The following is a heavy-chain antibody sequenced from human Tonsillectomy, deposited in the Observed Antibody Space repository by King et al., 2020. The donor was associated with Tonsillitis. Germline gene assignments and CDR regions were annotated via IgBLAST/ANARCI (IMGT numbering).Heavy chain of an antibody. CDR1: GGTFNNYA. V-gene: IGHV1-69*18. J-gene: IGHJ3*01. CDR2: FTPVLGTT. CDR3: VLGISAFDV. Sequence: KLVQSGAEMRRPGSSVKVSCKASGGTFNNYAIYWVRQAPGHGPEWMGSFTPVLGTTNYAQTVQGRVTITADESTNTAYMELTSLRSEDTAVYYCVLGISAFDVWGQGTMVTVSS. D-gene: IGHD7-27*01.